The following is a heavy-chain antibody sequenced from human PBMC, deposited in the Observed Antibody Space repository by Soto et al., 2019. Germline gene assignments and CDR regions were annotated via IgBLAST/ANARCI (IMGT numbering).Heavy chain of an antibody. CDR1: GGSITNYY. Sequence: PSETLSLTCTVSGGSITNYYWNWIRQAPGKGLEWIGYIFYTGSINYNPSLKSRVTISVDTSKNQFSLKLSSVTAADTAVYYCARDREYYYYGMDVWGQGTTVTVSS. J-gene: IGHJ6*02. V-gene: IGHV4-59*12. CDR3: ARDREYYYYGMDV. CDR2: IFYTGSI.